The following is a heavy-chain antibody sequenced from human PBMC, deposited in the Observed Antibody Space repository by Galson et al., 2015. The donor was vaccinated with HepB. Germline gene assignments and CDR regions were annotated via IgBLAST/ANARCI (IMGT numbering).Heavy chain of an antibody. CDR3: ATRLAVTGTGAFDV. J-gene: IGHJ3*01. V-gene: IGHV3-21*01. D-gene: IGHD6-19*01. CDR2: ISSSGSYT. CDR1: GFTFSSYS. Sequence: SLRLSCAASGFTFSSYSMNWVRQAPGKGLEWVSSISSSGSYTYHADSVKGRFTISRDNAKNSLYLQMNSLGAEDTAVYYCATRLAVTGTGAFDVWGQGTMVIVSS.